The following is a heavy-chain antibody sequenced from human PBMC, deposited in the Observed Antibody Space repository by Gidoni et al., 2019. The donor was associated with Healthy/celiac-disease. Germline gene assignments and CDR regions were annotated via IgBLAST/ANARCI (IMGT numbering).Heavy chain of an antibody. CDR2: ISWNSGSI. CDR1: GSTFDDYD. CDR3: AKATEGYSSSWYYFDY. J-gene: IGHJ4*02. V-gene: IGHV3-9*01. D-gene: IGHD6-13*01. Sequence: EVQLVESGGGWVQPGRSLRLSCAASGSTFDDYDMHWVRQAPGKGLELVSGISWNSGSIGYADSVKGRFTISRDNAKNSLFLQMNSLRTEDTALYYCAKATEGYSSSWYYFDYWGQGTLVTVSS.